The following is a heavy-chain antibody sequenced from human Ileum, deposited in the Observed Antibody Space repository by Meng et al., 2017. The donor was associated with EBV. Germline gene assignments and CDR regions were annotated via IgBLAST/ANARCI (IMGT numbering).Heavy chain of an antibody. CDR2: LNPSGGSS. D-gene: IGHD1-26*01. V-gene: IGHV1-46*02. J-gene: IGHJ5*02. CDR3: ARVSKGGSYRFDP. CDR1: GYTFNTYY. Sequence: QVQLVQSGAEVKKPVASVMVSCKASGYTFNTYYMHWVRRAPGQGLEWMGVLNPSGGSSIYAQRFQGRVTMTSDTSTTTVYMDLSSLRSEDTAVYYCARVSKGGSYRFDPWGQGTLVTVSS.